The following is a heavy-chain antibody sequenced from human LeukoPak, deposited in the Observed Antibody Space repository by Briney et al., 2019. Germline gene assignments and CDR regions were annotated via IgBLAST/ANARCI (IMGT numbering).Heavy chain of an antibody. V-gene: IGHV1-46*01. J-gene: IGHJ4*02. D-gene: IGHD6-19*01. CDR2: INPSGGST. CDR1: GYTFTSYY. CDR3: ARDKRSTRNSSGWYFGY. Sequence: ASVKVSCKASGYTFTSYYMHWVRQAPGQGLEWMGIINPSGGSTSYAQKFQGRVTMTRDTSTSTVYMELSSLRSEDTAVYYCARDKRSTRNSSGWYFGYWGQGTLVTVSS.